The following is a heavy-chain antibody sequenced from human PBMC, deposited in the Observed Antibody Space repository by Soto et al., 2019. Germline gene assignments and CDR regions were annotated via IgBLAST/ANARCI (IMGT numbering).Heavy chain of an antibody. V-gene: IGHV4-59*01. CDR3: ASEACISTGCSIGDRWFDP. CDR2: MYYSGGT. J-gene: IGHJ5*02. CDR1: GGSISSYY. Sequence: QVQLQESGPGLVKPSETLSLTCTVSGGSISSYYWSWLRQPPGKGLEWIGYMYYSGGTNYNPSLNSRVTIFEALSKTQFSLKLRSVTAADTAVYYCASEACISTGCSIGDRWFDPWGQGTLVTVSS. D-gene: IGHD2-2*01.